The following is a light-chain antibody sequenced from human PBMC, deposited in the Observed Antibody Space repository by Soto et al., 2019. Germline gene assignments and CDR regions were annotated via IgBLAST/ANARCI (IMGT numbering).Light chain of an antibody. CDR3: KQRYRIPIT. CDR2: AAS. CDR1: QSISGY. Sequence: DIQLTQSPFSLSLSVGDTATITCRASQSISGYLYWYQPRPGRALEILSYAASNLQSGVRSRCRGTGSGTDLTIIISSLQAEDFATYYCKQRYRIPITFGLGTRLEI. J-gene: IGKJ5*01. V-gene: IGKV1-39*01.